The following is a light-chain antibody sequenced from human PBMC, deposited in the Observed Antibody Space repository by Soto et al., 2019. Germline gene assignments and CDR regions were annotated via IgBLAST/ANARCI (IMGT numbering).Light chain of an antibody. V-gene: IGKV3-20*01. Sequence: EFVLTQSPGTLSLSPGERATLSCRASQSISSNFLAWYQQKPGQTPRLLIYAASSRATGIPDRFSGSGSGTDFTLTVSRLEPEDSAVYYCQYYGTSPWTFGQGTKVEIK. CDR2: AAS. CDR3: QYYGTSPWT. CDR1: QSISSNF. J-gene: IGKJ1*01.